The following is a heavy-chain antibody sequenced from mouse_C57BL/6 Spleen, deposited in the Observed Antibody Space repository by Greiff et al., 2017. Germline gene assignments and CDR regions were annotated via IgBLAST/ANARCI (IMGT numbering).Heavy chain of an antibody. CDR2: IWGVGST. V-gene: IGHV2-6*01. D-gene: IGHD3-2*02. J-gene: IGHJ4*01. CDR1: GFSLTSYG. CDR3: ARQLRHYAMDY. Sequence: VMLVESGPGLVAPSQSLSISCTVSGFSLTSYGVDWVRQAPGKGLEWLGVIWGVGSTNYNSAHKSRMSISKDNSKTQVFLKMNSLQTDDTAMYCCARQLRHYAMDYWGQGTSVTVSA.